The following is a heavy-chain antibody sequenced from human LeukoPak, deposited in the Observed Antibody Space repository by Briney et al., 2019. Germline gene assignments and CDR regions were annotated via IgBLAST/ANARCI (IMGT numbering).Heavy chain of an antibody. CDR3: ASSNVVVPAAIYVNDAFDI. V-gene: IGHV5-51*01. Sequence: GESLKISCKGSGYSFTSYWIGWVRQMPGKGLEWMGIIYPGDSDTRYSPSFQGQVNISADKSISTAHLQWSSLKASDTAMYYCASSNVVVPAAIYVNDAFDIWGQGTMVTVSS. J-gene: IGHJ3*02. D-gene: IGHD2-2*02. CDR2: IYPGDSDT. CDR1: GYSFTSYW.